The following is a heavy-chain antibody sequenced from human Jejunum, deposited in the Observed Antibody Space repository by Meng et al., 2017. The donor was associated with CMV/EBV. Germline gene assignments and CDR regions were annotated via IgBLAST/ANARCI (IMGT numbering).Heavy chain of an antibody. J-gene: IGHJ5*02. CDR2: IYYSGTT. Sequence: CTVSGGSINSYYWSWIRQPPGKGLERIGDIYYSGTTYYNPSLKSRVTISVDTAKNQFSLKLNSVTAADTAVYFCARAHNDYSINSWGQGTLVTVSS. CDR3: ARAHNDYSINS. D-gene: IGHD4-11*01. CDR1: GGSINSYY. V-gene: IGHV4-59*01.